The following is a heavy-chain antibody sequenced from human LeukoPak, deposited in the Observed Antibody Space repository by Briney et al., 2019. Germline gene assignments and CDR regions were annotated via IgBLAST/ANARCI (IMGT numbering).Heavy chain of an antibody. J-gene: IGHJ4*02. CDR1: GFTFRNAW. V-gene: IGHV3-15*01. CDR2: IKSKADDGAI. CDR3: TTGNRYYDSSGFYPYYFDY. D-gene: IGHD3-22*01. Sequence: GGSLRLSCVVSGFTFRNAWMTWVRQAPGKGLEWVGRIKSKADDGAIDYAAPVKGRFTISRDDSKNTLYLQMNSLKSEDTAEYYCTTGNRYYDSSGFYPYYFDYWGQGTLVTVSS.